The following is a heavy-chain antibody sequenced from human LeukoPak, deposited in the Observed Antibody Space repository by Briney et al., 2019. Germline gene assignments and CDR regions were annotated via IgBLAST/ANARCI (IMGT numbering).Heavy chain of an antibody. V-gene: IGHV3-53*01. CDR3: AKEVPYYYDSSGSGY. D-gene: IGHD3-22*01. Sequence: GGSLRLSCAASGFSVSSSYMNWARQAPGKGLEWVSIIYSGGDTYYADSVRGRFTISRDNSKNTLYLQMNTLRAEDTAVYYCAKEVPYYYDSSGSGYWGQGTLVSVSS. J-gene: IGHJ4*02. CDR2: IYSGGDT. CDR1: GFSVSSSY.